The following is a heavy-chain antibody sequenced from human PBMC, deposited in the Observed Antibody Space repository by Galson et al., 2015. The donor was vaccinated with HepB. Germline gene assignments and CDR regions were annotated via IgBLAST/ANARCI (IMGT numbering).Heavy chain of an antibody. CDR2: ISSSSSYI. J-gene: IGHJ4*02. CDR3: ARFGWVLAGTPGRIDY. CDR1: GFTFSSYS. Sequence: SLRLSCAASGFTFSSYSMNWVRQAPGKGLEWVSSISSSSSYIYYADSVKGRFTISRDNAKNSLYLQMNSLRAEDTAVYYCARFGWVLAGTPGRIDYWGQGTLVTVSS. D-gene: IGHD1-1*01. V-gene: IGHV3-21*01.